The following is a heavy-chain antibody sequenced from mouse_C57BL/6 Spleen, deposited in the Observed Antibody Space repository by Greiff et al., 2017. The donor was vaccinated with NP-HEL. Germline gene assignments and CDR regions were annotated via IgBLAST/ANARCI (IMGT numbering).Heavy chain of an antibody. J-gene: IGHJ2*01. Sequence: EVKLMESGGGLVKPGGSLKLSCAASGFTFSSYAMSWVRQTPEKRLEWVATISDGGSYTYYPDNVKGRFTISRDNAKNNLYLQMSHLKSEDTAMYYCARDRRPLITTVVADYFDYWGQGTTLTVSS. V-gene: IGHV5-4*01. CDR3: ARDRRPLITTVVADYFDY. CDR2: ISDGGSYT. D-gene: IGHD1-1*01. CDR1: GFTFSSYA.